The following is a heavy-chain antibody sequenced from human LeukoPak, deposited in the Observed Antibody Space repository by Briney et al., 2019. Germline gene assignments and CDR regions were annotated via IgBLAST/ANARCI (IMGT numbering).Heavy chain of an antibody. Sequence: GGSLRLSCAASGFTSRTYAISWVPHAPGKGLEGGSGISDSGDGTYYSEYVKGRLTISRDNSNNTVLLQMNSLRADDTAKYYCAKDRAPVSWHNPSDFWGQGTLVTVSS. CDR1: GFTSRTYA. CDR3: AKDRAPVSWHNPSDF. D-gene: IGHD6-13*01. J-gene: IGHJ4*02. CDR2: ISDSGDGT. V-gene: IGHV3-23*01.